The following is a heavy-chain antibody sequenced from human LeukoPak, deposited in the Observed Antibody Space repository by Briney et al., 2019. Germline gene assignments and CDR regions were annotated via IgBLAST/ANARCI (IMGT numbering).Heavy chain of an antibody. J-gene: IGHJ5*02. D-gene: IGHD3-9*01. CDR3: ARRYYDILTGSEDWFDP. CDR1: GYTFTSYY. CDR2: INPSGGST. V-gene: IGHV1-46*01. Sequence: ASVKVSCKASGYTFTSYYMHWVRQAPGQGLEWMGIINPSGGSTSYAQKFQGRVTMTRDMSTSTVYMELSGLRSEDTAVYYCARRYYDILTGSEDWFDPWGQGTLVTVSS.